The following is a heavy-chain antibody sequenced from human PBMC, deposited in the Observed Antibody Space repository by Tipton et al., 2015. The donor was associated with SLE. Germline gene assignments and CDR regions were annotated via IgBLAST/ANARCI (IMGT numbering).Heavy chain of an antibody. CDR2: IHHSGDT. J-gene: IGHJ4*02. Sequence: LRLSCTVPGDSITSYFWSWTRQPPGRGLEWIAYIHHSGDTNSNPSLKSRVSISVDTSKKQFSLTLNSVTAADTAVYYCARDDWGGGFDRWGQGTMVTVSS. CDR3: ARDDWGGGFDR. V-gene: IGHV4-59*01. D-gene: IGHD7-27*01. CDR1: GDSITSYF.